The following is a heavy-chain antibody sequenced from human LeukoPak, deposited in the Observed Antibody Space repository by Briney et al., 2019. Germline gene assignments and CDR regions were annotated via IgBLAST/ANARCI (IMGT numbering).Heavy chain of an antibody. V-gene: IGHV3-66*01. Sequence: GGSLRLSCAASGFTFRNYAMSWVRQAPGRGLEWVSVIYSGGSTYYADSVKGRFTISRDNSKNTLFLQMNSLRAGDTAVYYCARGTVTMVDYGGQGTLVTVSS. D-gene: IGHD3-10*01. CDR3: ARGTVTMVDY. CDR2: IYSGGST. CDR1: GFTFRNYA. J-gene: IGHJ4*02.